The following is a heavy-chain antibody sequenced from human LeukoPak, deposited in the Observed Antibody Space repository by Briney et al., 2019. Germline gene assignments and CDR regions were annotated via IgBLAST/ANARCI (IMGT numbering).Heavy chain of an antibody. CDR3: ARVAGYSSSWSYHWFDP. J-gene: IGHJ5*02. D-gene: IGHD6-13*01. Sequence: ASVKVSCKASGGTFSSYAISWVRQAPGQGLEWMGGIIPIFGTANYAQKFQGRVTITADESTSTAYMELSSLRSEDTAVYYCARVAGYSSSWSYHWFDPWGQGTLVTVSS. V-gene: IGHV1-69*13. CDR1: GGTFSSYA. CDR2: IIPIFGTA.